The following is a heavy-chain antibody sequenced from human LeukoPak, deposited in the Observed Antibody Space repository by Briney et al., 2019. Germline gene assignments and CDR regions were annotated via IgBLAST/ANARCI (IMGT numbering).Heavy chain of an antibody. V-gene: IGHV1-18*01. CDR1: GYTFTSYG. CDR3: ARGMGLYNWNDSGFDY. CDR2: ISAYNGNT. Sequence: GASVKASCKASGYTFTSYGISWVRQAPGQGLEWMGWISAYNGNTNYAQKLQGRVTMTTDTSTSTAYMELRSLGSDDAAVYYCARGMGLYNWNDSGFDYWGQGTLVTVSS. D-gene: IGHD1-1*01. J-gene: IGHJ4*02.